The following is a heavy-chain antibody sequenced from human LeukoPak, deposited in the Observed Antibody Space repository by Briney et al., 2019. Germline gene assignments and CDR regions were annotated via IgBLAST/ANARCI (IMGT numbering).Heavy chain of an antibody. Sequence: GGSLRLSCAASGFTFSGSAMHWVRQASGKGLEWVGRIRSKANSYATAYAASVKGRFTISRDDSKNTAYLQMNSLRAEDTAVYYCAKDGMEEGVDYWGQGTLVTVSS. CDR2: IRSKANSYAT. D-gene: IGHD5-24*01. CDR3: AKDGMEEGVDY. V-gene: IGHV3-73*01. J-gene: IGHJ4*02. CDR1: GFTFSGSA.